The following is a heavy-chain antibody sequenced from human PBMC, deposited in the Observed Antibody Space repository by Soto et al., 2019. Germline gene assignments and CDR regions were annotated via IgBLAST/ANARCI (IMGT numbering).Heavy chain of an antibody. CDR2: ISYDGSNK. Sequence: LRLSCAASGFTFSSYAMHWVRQAPGKGLEWVAVISYDGSNKYYADSVKGRFTISRDNSKNTLYLQMNSLRAEDTAVYYCAREGIAAAEHFDYWGQGTLVTVSS. CDR3: AREGIAAAEHFDY. D-gene: IGHD6-13*01. V-gene: IGHV3-30-3*01. CDR1: GFTFSSYA. J-gene: IGHJ4*02.